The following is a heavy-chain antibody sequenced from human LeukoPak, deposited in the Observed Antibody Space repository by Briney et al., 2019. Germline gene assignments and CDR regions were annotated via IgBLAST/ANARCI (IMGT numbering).Heavy chain of an antibody. Sequence: GGSLRLSCAASGFTFSSSAMHWVRQAPGKGLEYVSAISSNGGTTYYANSVKGRFTISRDNSKNTLYLQMGSLRAEDMAVYYCARGSYCSGGSCYSAYWGQGTLVTVSS. J-gene: IGHJ4*02. D-gene: IGHD2-15*01. CDR1: GFTFSSSA. CDR3: ARGSYCSGGSCYSAY. V-gene: IGHV3-64*01. CDR2: ISSNGGTT.